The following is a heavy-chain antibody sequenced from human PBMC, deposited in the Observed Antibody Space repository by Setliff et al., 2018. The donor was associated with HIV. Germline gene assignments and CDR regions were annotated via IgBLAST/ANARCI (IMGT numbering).Heavy chain of an antibody. CDR3: ARLPRIALSGTFGWFDP. Sequence: PSETLSLTCGVDDGSFSGYSWSWIRQSPGKGLEWIGEDSRGGSTTYNPSLTGRVSVSVDTSKNHFSLKLSSVTAADTAVYYCARLPRIALSGTFGWFDPWGQGTLVTVSS. J-gene: IGHJ5*02. CDR2: DSRGGST. V-gene: IGHV4-34*01. CDR1: DGSFSGYS. D-gene: IGHD6-19*01.